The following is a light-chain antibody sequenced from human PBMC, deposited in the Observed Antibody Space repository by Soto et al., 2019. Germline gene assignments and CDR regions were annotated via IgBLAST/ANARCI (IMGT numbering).Light chain of an antibody. CDR1: DSDVGSCDC. Sequence: QSALTQPASVSGSPGQSITISCTGTDSDVGSCDCVSWYQQHPGKSPKLLIYDVSHRPSGVSHRFSGSKFGNTASLTISGLQAEDEADYYCNSYTTDTTYVFGTGTKLTVL. CDR3: NSYTTDTTYV. J-gene: IGLJ1*01. CDR2: DVS. V-gene: IGLV2-14*03.